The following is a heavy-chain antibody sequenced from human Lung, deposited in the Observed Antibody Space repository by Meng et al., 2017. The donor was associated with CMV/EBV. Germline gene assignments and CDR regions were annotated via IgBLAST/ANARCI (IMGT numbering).Heavy chain of an antibody. V-gene: IGHV4-34*01. CDR2: ISHSGST. CDR1: GGSFSGFY. J-gene: IGHJ6*02. CDR3: ARGMGSPPRSKLLGSRRTRDFYYGVNV. Sequence: SXTXSLXCAVYGGSFSGFYLSWIRQPPGKGLEWIGAISHSGSTNYKPSLKSRVTISVDTSKNQFSLKLNSLTAADTAVYYCARGMGSPPRSKLLGSRRTRDFYYGVNVXGQGXTVTVSS. D-gene: IGHD2-15*01.